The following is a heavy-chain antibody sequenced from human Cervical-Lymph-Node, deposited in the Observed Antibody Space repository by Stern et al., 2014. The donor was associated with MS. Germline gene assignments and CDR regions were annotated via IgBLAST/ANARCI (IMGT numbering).Heavy chain of an antibody. CDR1: CGSIRRYY. CDR2: IYYSGST. D-gene: IGHD3-9*01. CDR3: ARATDILTGHYPYYFDY. V-gene: IGHV4-59*01. J-gene: IGHJ4*02. Sequence: QVQLQESCPGLVKPSETLSLTCSVSCGSIRRYYWSWIRQPPGKGLEWIGYIYYSGSTNYNPSLKSRVTISVDTSKNQFSLKLSPVTAADTAVYYCARATDILTGHYPYYFDYWGQGTLVTVSS.